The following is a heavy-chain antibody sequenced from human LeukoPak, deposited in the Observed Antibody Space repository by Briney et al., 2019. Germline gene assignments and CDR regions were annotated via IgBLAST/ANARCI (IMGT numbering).Heavy chain of an antibody. CDR3: VRDSGNWAFDY. CDR1: GFTFSSYA. Sequence: GGSLRLSCAASGFTFSSYAMSWVRQAPGKGQEWVSFINYSAKDKYYAHSVKGRFTISRDNSKNTMYLQMKSLRVEDTAVYYCVRDSGNWAFDYWGQGTLVTVSS. CDR2: INYSAKDK. J-gene: IGHJ4*02. D-gene: IGHD7-27*01. V-gene: IGHV3-30*02.